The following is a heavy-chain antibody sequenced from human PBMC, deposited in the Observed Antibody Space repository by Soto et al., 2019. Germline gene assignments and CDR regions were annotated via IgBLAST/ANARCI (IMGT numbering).Heavy chain of an antibody. V-gene: IGHV1-46*01. Sequence: QVQLVQSGAEVKKPGASVKVSCKASGYTFTSYYMHWVRQAPGQGLEWMGIINPSGGSTSYAQKFQGRGTMTRDTSTSTVYMELSSLRSEDTAVYYCARGLYSSGWYSGFDYWGQGTLVTVSS. CDR1: GYTFTSYY. J-gene: IGHJ4*02. CDR3: ARGLYSSGWYSGFDY. D-gene: IGHD6-19*01. CDR2: INPSGGST.